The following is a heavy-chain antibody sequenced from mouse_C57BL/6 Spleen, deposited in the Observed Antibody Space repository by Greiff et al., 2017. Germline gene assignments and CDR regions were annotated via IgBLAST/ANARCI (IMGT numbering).Heavy chain of an antibody. J-gene: IGHJ3*01. D-gene: IGHD1-1*01. Sequence: VQLQQSGAELVRPGASVKLSCTASGFNIKDDYMHWVKQRPEQGLEWIGWIDPENGDTEYASKFQGKATITADTSSNTAYLQLSSLTSEDTAVYYGTTLVLRYTLAYWGQGTLVTVSA. CDR3: TTLVLRYTLAY. CDR1: GFNIKDDY. V-gene: IGHV14-4*01. CDR2: IDPENGDT.